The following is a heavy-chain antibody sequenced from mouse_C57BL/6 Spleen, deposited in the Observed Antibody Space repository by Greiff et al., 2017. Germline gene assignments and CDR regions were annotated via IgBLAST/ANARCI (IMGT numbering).Heavy chain of an antibody. V-gene: IGHV1-54*01. Sequence: QVQLQQSGAELVRPGTSVKVSCKASGYAFTNYLIEWVKQRPGQGLEWIGVINPGSGGTNYNEKFKGKATLTADKSSSTAYMQLSSLTSEDSAVYFCARGGYYGSSYEYFDVWGTGTTVTVSS. CDR1: GYAFTNYL. CDR3: ARGGYYGSSYEYFDV. D-gene: IGHD1-1*01. CDR2: INPGSGGT. J-gene: IGHJ1*03.